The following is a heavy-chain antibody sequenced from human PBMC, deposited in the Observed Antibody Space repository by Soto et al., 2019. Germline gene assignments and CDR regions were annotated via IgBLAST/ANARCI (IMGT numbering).Heavy chain of an antibody. CDR1: GGSFSGYY. V-gene: IGHV4-34*01. D-gene: IGHD6-13*01. Sequence: SETLSLTCAVYGGSFSGYYRSWIRQPPGKGLEWIGEINHSGSTNYNPSLKSRVTKSVDTSKNQFSLKLSSVTAADTAVYYCARGDSSSWTRPFDYWGQGTLVTVSS. CDR2: INHSGST. CDR3: ARGDSSSWTRPFDY. J-gene: IGHJ4*02.